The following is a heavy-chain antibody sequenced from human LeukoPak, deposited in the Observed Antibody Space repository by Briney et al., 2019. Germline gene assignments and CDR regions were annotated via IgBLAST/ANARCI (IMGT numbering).Heavy chain of an antibody. CDR1: GFTFSSYA. D-gene: IGHD4-23*01. J-gene: IGHJ5*02. CDR3: AKEIRWQNWFDP. CDR2: ISGSGGST. V-gene: IGHV3-23*01. Sequence: PGRSLRLSCAASGFTFSSYAMSWVRQAPGKGLEWVSAISGSGGSTYYADSAKGRFTISRDNSKNTLYLQMNSLRAEDTAVYYCAKEIRWQNWFDPWGQGTLVTVSS.